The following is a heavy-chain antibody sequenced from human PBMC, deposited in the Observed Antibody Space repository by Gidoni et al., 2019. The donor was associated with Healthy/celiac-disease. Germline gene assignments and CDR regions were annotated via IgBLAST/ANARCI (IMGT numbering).Heavy chain of an antibody. CDR3: ARAHVKKPLKEYYYYYMDV. CDR2: INAGNGNT. V-gene: IGHV1-3*01. J-gene: IGHJ6*03. CDR1: GYTFTSYA. Sequence: QVQLVQSGAEVKKPGASVKVSCKASGYTFTSYAMHWVRQAPGQRLEWMGWINAGNGNTKYSQKFQGRVTITRDTSASTAYMELSSLRSEDTAVYYCARAHVKKPLKEYYYYYMDVWGKGTTVTVSS.